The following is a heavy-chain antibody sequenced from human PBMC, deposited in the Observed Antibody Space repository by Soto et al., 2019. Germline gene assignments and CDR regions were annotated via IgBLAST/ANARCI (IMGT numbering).Heavy chain of an antibody. Sequence: SETLSLTCTVSGGSISSYYWSWIRQPPGKGLEWIGYIYYSGSTNYNPSLKSRVTISVNTSKNQFSLKLSSVTAADTAVYSCARHLLYGSGSYYPKNYYFDYWGQGTLVTVSS. CDR1: GGSISSYY. CDR2: IYYSGST. J-gene: IGHJ4*02. CDR3: ARHLLYGSGSYYPKNYYFDY. D-gene: IGHD3-10*01. V-gene: IGHV4-59*01.